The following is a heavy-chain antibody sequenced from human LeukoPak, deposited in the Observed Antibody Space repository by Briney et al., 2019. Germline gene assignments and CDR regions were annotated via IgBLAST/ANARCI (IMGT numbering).Heavy chain of an antibody. CDR3: AKVTFGGVIADHFDS. J-gene: IGHJ4*02. CDR1: GFTFSGYA. CDR2: IDSSGGGT. V-gene: IGHV3-23*01. Sequence: GXSLRLSCAASGFTFSGYAMNWVRQAPGKGLEWVSAIDSSGGGTYYADSVKGRVTISRDNRKNTVYRKMNRLRTDDTAVYYCAKVTFGGVIADHFDSWGQGTLVTVSS. D-gene: IGHD3-16*02.